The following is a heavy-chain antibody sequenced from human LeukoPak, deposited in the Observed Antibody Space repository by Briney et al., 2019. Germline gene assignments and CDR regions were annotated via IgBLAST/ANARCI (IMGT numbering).Heavy chain of an antibody. CDR3: AKDRGAVAALGDY. J-gene: IGHJ4*02. CDR2: INNGGDTT. CDR1: GFTFSNYI. V-gene: IGHV3-23*01. D-gene: IGHD6-19*01. Sequence: PGGSLRLSCAASGFTFSNYIITWVRQAPGKGLEWVSVINNGGDTTYYADSVKGRFTISRDNSKNTLYLQMNSLRAEDTAVYYCAKDRGAVAALGDYWGQGTLVTVSS.